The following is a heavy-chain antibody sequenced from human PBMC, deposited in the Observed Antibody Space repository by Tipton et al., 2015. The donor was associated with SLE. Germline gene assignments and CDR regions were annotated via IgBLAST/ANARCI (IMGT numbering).Heavy chain of an antibody. CDR2: ITWDGVST. V-gene: IGHV3-43*01. CDR3: TKAYYYYYMDV. Sequence: SLRLSCAASGFTFDDYTMHWVRQAPGKGLEWVSLITWDGVSTYYADSVKGRFTISRDNSKNSLYLQMNSLRTEDTALYYCTKAYYYYYMDVWGKGTTVTVSS. CDR1: GFTFDDYT. J-gene: IGHJ6*03.